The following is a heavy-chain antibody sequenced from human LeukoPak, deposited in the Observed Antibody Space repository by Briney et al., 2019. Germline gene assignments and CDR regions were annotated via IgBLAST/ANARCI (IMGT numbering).Heavy chain of an antibody. CDR2: TRNKANSYTT. J-gene: IGHJ3*02. CDR3: AREFCGGDCYDAFDI. D-gene: IGHD2-21*02. Sequence: GGSLRLSCAASGFAFSNAWMSWVRQAPGKGLEWVGRTRNKANSYTTEYAASVKGRFTISRDDSKNSLYLQMNSLKTEDTAVYYCAREFCGGDCYDAFDIWGQGTMVTVSS. CDR1: GFAFSNAW. V-gene: IGHV3-72*01.